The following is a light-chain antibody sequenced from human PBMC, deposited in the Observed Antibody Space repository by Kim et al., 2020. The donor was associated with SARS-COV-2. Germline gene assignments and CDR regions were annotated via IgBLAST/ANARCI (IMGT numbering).Light chain of an antibody. Sequence: QSALTQPASVSGSPGQSITISCTGTSSDVGGYNYVSWYQQHPDKAPKLIICDVSKRPSGVSNRFSGSKSGNTASLTISGLQAEDEADYYCSSYTSSSTYVFGTGTKVTVL. CDR3: SSYTSSSTYV. CDR2: DVS. CDR1: SSDVGGYNY. V-gene: IGLV2-14*03. J-gene: IGLJ1*01.